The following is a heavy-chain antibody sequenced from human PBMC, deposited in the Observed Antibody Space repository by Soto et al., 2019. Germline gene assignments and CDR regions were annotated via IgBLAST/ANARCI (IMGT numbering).Heavy chain of an antibody. V-gene: IGHV4-61*01. D-gene: IGHD6-13*01. CDR1: GGSIKSGSYS. CDR3: ARAGIAAAGGFDY. CDR2: IYYSGST. Sequence: PSETLSLTCTVSGGSIKSGSYSWSWIRPSPGKGLEWIGYIYYSGSTNYSPSLKSRVTISVDTSKNQFSLKLSSVTAADTAVYYCARAGIAAAGGFDYWGQGTLVTVSS. J-gene: IGHJ4*02.